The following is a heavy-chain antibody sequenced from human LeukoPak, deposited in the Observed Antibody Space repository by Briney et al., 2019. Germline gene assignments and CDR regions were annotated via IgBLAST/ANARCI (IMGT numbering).Heavy chain of an antibody. CDR1: GASISSGDYY. V-gene: IGHV4-30-4*01. Sequence: SQTLSLTCTVSGASISSGDYYWSWIRQPPGKGLEWIGYIYYSGSTYYNPSLKSRVTISVDTSKNQFSLKLNSVTAADTAVYYCARDTDSSGYGNWLDPWGQGTPVTVSS. CDR3: ARDTDSSGYGNWLDP. CDR2: IYYSGST. D-gene: IGHD3-22*01. J-gene: IGHJ5*02.